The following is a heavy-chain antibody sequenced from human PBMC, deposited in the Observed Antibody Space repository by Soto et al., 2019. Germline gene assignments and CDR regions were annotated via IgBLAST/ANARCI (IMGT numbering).Heavy chain of an antibody. D-gene: IGHD3-16*01. CDR3: PHRRRGSYFDY. Sequence: QITLKESGPPLVKPTQTLTLTCTFSGFSLSTSGVGVGWIRQPPGKALEWLALIYWDDDKRYSPSLKSRLTITTDTSKNQVVLKMPNMDSVDTAPYCCPHRRRGSYFDYWGQGTLVTVSS. J-gene: IGHJ4*02. CDR2: IYWDDDK. CDR1: GFSLSTSGVG. V-gene: IGHV2-5*02.